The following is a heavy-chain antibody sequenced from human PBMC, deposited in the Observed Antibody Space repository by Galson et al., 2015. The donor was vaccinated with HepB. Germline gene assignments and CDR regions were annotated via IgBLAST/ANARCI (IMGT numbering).Heavy chain of an antibody. J-gene: IGHJ4*02. CDR1: GYTFTSYD. V-gene: IGHV1-8*01. Sequence: SVKVSCKASGYTFTSYDINWVRQATGQGLEWMGWMNPNSGNTGYAQKFQGRVTMTRNTSISTAYMELSSLRSEDTAVYYCARSITGTTFADYWGQGTLVTVSS. CDR3: ARSITGTTFADY. D-gene: IGHD1-14*01. CDR2: MNPNSGNT.